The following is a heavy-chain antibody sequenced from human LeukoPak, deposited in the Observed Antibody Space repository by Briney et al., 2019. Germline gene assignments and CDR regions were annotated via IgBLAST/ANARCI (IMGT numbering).Heavy chain of an antibody. V-gene: IGHV1-3*01. CDR2: INAGNGNT. CDR3: ARFGAVGATTKDY. J-gene: IGHJ4*02. D-gene: IGHD1-26*01. Sequence: ASVTVSCKASGYTFTSYAMHWVRQAPGQRLEWMGWINAGNGNTKYSQKFQGRVTITRDTSASTAYMELSSLRSEDTAVYYCARFGAVGATTKDYWGQGTLVTVSS. CDR1: GYTFTSYA.